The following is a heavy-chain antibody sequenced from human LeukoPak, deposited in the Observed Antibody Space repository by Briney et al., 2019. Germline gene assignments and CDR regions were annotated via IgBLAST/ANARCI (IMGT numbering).Heavy chain of an antibody. J-gene: IGHJ5*02. CDR1: GGSISSGNYY. Sequence: SETLSLTCTVSGGSISSGNYYWSWIRQPAGKGLEWIGRIYTSGSTNYNPSLKSRVTMSVDTSKNQFSLKLSSVTAADTAVYYRARDSQGSAVRGVNTPPWNWFDPWGQGTLVTVSS. D-gene: IGHD3-10*01. CDR2: IYTSGST. CDR3: ARDSQGSAVRGVNTPPWNWFDP. V-gene: IGHV4-61*02.